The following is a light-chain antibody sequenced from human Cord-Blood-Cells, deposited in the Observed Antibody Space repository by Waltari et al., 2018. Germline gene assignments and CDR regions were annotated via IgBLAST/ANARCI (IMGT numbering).Light chain of an antibody. V-gene: IGLV4-69*01. J-gene: IGLJ3*02. CDR3: QTWGTGIRV. CDR2: LNSDGSH. CDR1: SGHSSYA. Sequence: QLVLTQSPSASASLGASVKLTCPLSSGHSSYAIAWHQQQAEKGPRYLMKLNSDGSHSKGDGIPDRFSGSSSGAERYLTISSLQSEDEADYYCQTWGTGIRVFGGGTKLTVL.